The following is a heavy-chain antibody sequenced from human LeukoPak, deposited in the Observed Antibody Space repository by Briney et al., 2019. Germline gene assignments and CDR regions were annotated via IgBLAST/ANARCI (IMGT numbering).Heavy chain of an antibody. Sequence: GGSLRLSCAASGFTFSSYSMNWVRQAPGKGLEWVSSISSSSSYIYYADSVKGRFTISRDNAKNSLYLQMHSLRAEDTAVYYCAKDLRAYGDYELTLDFWGQGTLVTVSS. V-gene: IGHV3-21*04. CDR1: GFTFSSYS. CDR2: ISSSSSYI. CDR3: AKDLRAYGDYELTLDF. D-gene: IGHD4-17*01. J-gene: IGHJ4*02.